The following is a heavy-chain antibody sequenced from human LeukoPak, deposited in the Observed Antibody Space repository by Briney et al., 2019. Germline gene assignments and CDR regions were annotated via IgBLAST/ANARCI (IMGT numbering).Heavy chain of an antibody. CDR1: GFTFNNYA. CDR2: ISGNAASI. D-gene: IGHD4-17*01. V-gene: IGHV3-48*03. Sequence: PAGGSLRLSCAASGFTFNNYAMNWVRQAPGKGLEWLSYISGNAASIYCADSVLGRFTVSRDNAKNSLYLELNSLRAEDTAVYYCARMTTVTHYWGQGTLVTVSS. CDR3: ARMTTVTHY. J-gene: IGHJ4*02.